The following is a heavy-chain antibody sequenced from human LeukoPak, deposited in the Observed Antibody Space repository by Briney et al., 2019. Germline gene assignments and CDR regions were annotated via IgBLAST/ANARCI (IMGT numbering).Heavy chain of an antibody. CDR3: ARDRSIVVVTAIASFDY. Sequence: ASVKVSCKASGYTFTGYYMHWVRQAPGQGLEWMGWINPNSGGTNYAQKFQGRVTMTRDTSISTAYMELSRLRSDDTAVYYCARDRSIVVVTAIASFDYWGQGTVVTVSS. D-gene: IGHD2-21*02. J-gene: IGHJ4*02. CDR2: INPNSGGT. V-gene: IGHV1-2*02. CDR1: GYTFTGYY.